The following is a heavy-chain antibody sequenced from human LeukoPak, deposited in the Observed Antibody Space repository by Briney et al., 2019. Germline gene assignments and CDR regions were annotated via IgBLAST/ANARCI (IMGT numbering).Heavy chain of an antibody. Sequence: GASVKVSCKASGYTFTGYYMHWVRQAPGQGLEWMGWINPNSGGTNYAQKFQGRVTMTRDTSISTAYMELSRLRSDDTAVYYCARDDGIDAAAVYYWGQGTLVTVSS. CDR1: GYTFTGYY. V-gene: IGHV1-2*02. J-gene: IGHJ4*02. CDR2: INPNSGGT. D-gene: IGHD6-13*01. CDR3: ARDDGIDAAAVYY.